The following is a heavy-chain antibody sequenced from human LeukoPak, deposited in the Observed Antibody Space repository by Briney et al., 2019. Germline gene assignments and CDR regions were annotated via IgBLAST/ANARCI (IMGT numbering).Heavy chain of an antibody. CDR1: GFTVNHNY. CDR2: IYSGDIT. D-gene: IGHD5-18*01. CDR3: ARGSGYNYGFPDY. V-gene: IGHV3-53*01. J-gene: IGHJ4*02. Sequence: GGSLRLSCAASGFTVNHNYMSWVRQAPGKGLEWVSVIYSGDITYYADSVKGRFTISRDNSKNTLYLQMNSLRAEDTAVYYCARGSGYNYGFPDYWGQGTLVTVSS.